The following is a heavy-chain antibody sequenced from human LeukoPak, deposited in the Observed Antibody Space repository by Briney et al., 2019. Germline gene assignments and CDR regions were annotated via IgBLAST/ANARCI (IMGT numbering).Heavy chain of an antibody. CDR2: IYYTGSS. D-gene: IGHD3-10*01. J-gene: IGHJ4*02. Sequence: SETLSLTCDVSDHTFTYYYWGWIRQPPGRGLEWIGSIYYTGSSNYNPSLESRVTMSIDTSNNQFSLKLSSVTAADTAVYYCARHWGYNDRPFDYWGQGTLVTVSS. CDR3: ARHWGYNDRPFDY. CDR1: DHTFTYYY. V-gene: IGHV4-59*08.